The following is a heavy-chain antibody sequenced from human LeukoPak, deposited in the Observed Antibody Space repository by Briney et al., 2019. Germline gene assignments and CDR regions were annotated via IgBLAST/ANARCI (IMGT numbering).Heavy chain of an antibody. CDR1: GFSVNSFG. D-gene: IGHD6-19*01. J-gene: IGHJ4*02. V-gene: IGHV3-23*01. CDR3: AQGFSSGWYSN. CDR2: ISINGETT. Sequence: PGGSLRLSCAVSGFSVNSFGMSWVRQAPGKGLEWISAISINGETTWYADSVKGRFIISRDNSKNALYLQLSSLRVEDTAVYYCAQGFSSGWYSNWGQGSLVSVSS.